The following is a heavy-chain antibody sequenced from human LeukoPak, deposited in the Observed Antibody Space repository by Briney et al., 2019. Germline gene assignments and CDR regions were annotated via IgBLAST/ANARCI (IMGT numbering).Heavy chain of an antibody. CDR3: ARVFDVELLWTNFDP. Sequence: GASVKVSCKASGYTFTSYGISWVRQAPGQGVEWMGWISAYNGNTNYAQKLQGRVTMTTDTSTSTAYTELRSLRSDDTAVYYCARVFDVELLWTNFDPWGQGTLVTVSS. J-gene: IGHJ5*02. D-gene: IGHD3-10*01. CDR2: ISAYNGNT. CDR1: GYTFTSYG. V-gene: IGHV1-18*01.